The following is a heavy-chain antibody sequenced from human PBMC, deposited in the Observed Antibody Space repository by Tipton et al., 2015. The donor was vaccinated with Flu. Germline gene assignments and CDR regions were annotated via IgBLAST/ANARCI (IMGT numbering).Heavy chain of an antibody. J-gene: IGHJ4*02. Sequence: SLRLSCAASGFSFSSYEMNWVRQAPGKGLEWLSYISSSGSTISYADSVRGRFTISRDNAKNSLYLQLNSLGAEDTAVYYCATLTGDDYWGQGDLLTASS. CDR3: ATLTGDDY. D-gene: IGHD7-27*01. CDR1: GFSFSSYE. CDR2: ISSSGSTI. V-gene: IGHV3-48*03.